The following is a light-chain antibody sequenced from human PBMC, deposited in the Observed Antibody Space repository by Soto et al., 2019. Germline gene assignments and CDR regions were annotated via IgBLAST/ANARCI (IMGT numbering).Light chain of an antibody. V-gene: IGKV3-20*01. CDR2: GAS. CDR1: QSVSSSY. Sequence: LSLTQSQGTLSFSPWDVATLSVMASQSVSSSYLAWYQQKPGQAPRLLIYGASSRATGIPDRFSGSGSGTDFTLTIIRLEPEDFAVYYCQQDNGWLWTFGLGTKVDIK. J-gene: IGKJ1*01. CDR3: QQDNGWLWT.